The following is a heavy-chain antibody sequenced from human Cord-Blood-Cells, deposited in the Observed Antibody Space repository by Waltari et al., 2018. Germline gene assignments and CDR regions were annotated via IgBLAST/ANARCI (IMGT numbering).Heavy chain of an antibody. CDR3: ARVGGSYYFDY. Sequence: QVQLVESGGGVVQPGRSLRLSCAASGFTFSSYAMHWVRQAPGKGLEWVAVISYDGSNKYDADSVKGRFTISRDNSKNTLYLQMNSLRAEDTAVYYCARVGGSYYFDYWGQGTLVTVSS. D-gene: IGHD1-26*01. CDR2: ISYDGSNK. CDR1: GFTFSSYA. J-gene: IGHJ4*02. V-gene: IGHV3-30-3*01.